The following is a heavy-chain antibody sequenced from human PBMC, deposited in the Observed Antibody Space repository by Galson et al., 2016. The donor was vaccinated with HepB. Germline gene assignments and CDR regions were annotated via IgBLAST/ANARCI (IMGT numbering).Heavy chain of an antibody. CDR3: ARDWGSAHCGTDCYSGAFDI. CDR1: GYTFSDFY. Sequence: SVKVSCKASGYTFSDFYMHWVRHTPGQGLEWMGLINPSSGGTNFAQGFQGRLAMTRDTSTSTVYMELNSLRSDDTALYYCARDWGSAHCGTDCYSGAFDIWGQGTKVTVSS. D-gene: IGHD2-21*02. J-gene: IGHJ3*02. CDR2: INPSSGGT. V-gene: IGHV1-46*01.